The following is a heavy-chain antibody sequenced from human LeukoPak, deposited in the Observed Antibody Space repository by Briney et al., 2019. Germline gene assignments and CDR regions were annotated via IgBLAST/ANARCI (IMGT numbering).Heavy chain of an antibody. CDR2: IYYTGGT. D-gene: IGHD2-15*01. V-gene: IGHV4-59*01. CDR1: GGPISSYY. Sequence: SETLSLTCTVSGGPISSYYWSWIRQPPGKGLEWIGYIYYTGGTNYNPSLKSRVTISVDTSKNQFSLKLSSVTAADTAVYYCARGSWGMKFDYWGQGTLVTVSS. CDR3: ARGSWGMKFDY. J-gene: IGHJ4*02.